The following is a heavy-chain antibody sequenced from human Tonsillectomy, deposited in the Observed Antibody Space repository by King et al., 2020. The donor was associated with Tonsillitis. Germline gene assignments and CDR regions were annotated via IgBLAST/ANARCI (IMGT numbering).Heavy chain of an antibody. D-gene: IGHD6-25*01. V-gene: IGHV3-30-3*01. CDR1: GFTFSSYA. Sequence: VQLVESGGGVVQPGRALRLSCAASGFTFSSYAMHWVRQAPGKGLEWVAVISYDGSNKDYVDSVKGLFTISRDNSKNTLYLQMNSLTPQDTAVYYCSRDPLAAVAAYYFDYWGQGTLVTVSS. CDR3: SRDPLAAVAAYYFDY. CDR2: ISYDGSNK. J-gene: IGHJ4*02.